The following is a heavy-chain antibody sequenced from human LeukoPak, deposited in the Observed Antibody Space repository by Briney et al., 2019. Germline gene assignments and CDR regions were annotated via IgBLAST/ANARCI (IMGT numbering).Heavy chain of an antibody. J-gene: IGHJ5*02. CDR1: GVSISSYY. V-gene: IGHV4-4*07. Sequence: SETLSLTCAVSGVSISSYYWSWIRQPAGKGLEWVGLICTSGSTNYNPSLKSRVTMSVDTSKHQLSLKLSSVTAADTAVYYCARFGYSGVRAVIRWFHPWGQGTLVTVSS. CDR2: ICTSGST. CDR3: ARFGYSGVRAVIRWFHP. D-gene: IGHD3-10*01.